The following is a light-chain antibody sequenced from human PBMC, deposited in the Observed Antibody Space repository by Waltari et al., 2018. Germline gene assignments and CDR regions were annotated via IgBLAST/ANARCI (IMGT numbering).Light chain of an antibody. J-gene: IGLJ2*01. V-gene: IGLV3-1*01. CDR1: QFGETY. Sequence: SYELTQPPSVSVSPGPTASITCPGDQFGETYACWYPQKPRQSPVLVIYQDSKRPSGIPERFSGSNSGNTATLTISGTQAMDEADYYCQAWDSSTENVVFGGGTKLTVL. CDR2: QDS. CDR3: QAWDSSTENVV.